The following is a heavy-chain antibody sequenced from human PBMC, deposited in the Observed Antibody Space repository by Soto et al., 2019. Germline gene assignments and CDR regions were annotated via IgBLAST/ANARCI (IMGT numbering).Heavy chain of an antibody. J-gene: IGHJ4*02. CDR2: TSGSGGST. V-gene: IGHV3-23*01. Sequence: SCEASGGTFSSYAISWVRQAPGKGLEWVSATSGSGGSTYYADSVKGRFTISRDNSKNTLYLQMNSLRAEDTAVYYCAKDNYDILTGCFDYWGQGTLVTVSS. CDR3: AKDNYDILTGCFDY. CDR1: GGTFSSYA. D-gene: IGHD3-9*01.